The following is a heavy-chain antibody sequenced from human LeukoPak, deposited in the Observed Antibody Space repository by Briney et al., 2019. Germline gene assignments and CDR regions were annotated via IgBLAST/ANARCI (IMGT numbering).Heavy chain of an antibody. CDR1: GFTLSNYW. D-gene: IGHD5-18*01. CDR3: VREGQTAWNDY. V-gene: IGHV3-7*01. Sequence: GGSLRLSCAASGFTLSNYWMSWVRQAPGKGLEWVAIIKQDASEKYYVDSVKGRFTISRDNAKNSVYLQMNSLRAEDAAVYYCVREGQTAWNDYWGQGTLVTVSS. J-gene: IGHJ4*02. CDR2: IKQDASEK.